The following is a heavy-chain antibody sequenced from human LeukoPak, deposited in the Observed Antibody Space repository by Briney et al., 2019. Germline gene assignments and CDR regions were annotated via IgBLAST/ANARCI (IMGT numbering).Heavy chain of an antibody. CDR2: IYHSGST. J-gene: IGHJ4*02. D-gene: IGHD3-10*01. V-gene: IGHV4-30-2*01. Sequence: SQTLSLTCAASGGSISSGGYSWSWIRQPPGKGLEWIGYIYHSGSTYYNPSLKSRVTISVDRSKNQFSLKLSSVTAADTAVYYCAREIPYYYGSGSYYNGGGFDYWGQGTLVTVSS. CDR1: GGSISSGGYS. CDR3: AREIPYYYGSGSYYNGGGFDY.